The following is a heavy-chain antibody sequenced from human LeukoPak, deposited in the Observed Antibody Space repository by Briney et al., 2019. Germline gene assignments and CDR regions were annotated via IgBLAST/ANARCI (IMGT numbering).Heavy chain of an antibody. V-gene: IGHV4-61*02. CDR2: IYTSGST. CDR1: GGSISSGSYY. J-gene: IGHJ3*02. CDR3: ARGGYYGSGTYYNDDAFDI. Sequence: PSETLSLTCTVSGGSISSGSYYWSWIRQPAGKGLEWIGRIYTSGSTNYNPSLKSRVTISVDTSKNQFSLMLNSVTAADTAVYYCARGGYYGSGTYYNDDAFDIWGQGTMVTVSS. D-gene: IGHD3-10*01.